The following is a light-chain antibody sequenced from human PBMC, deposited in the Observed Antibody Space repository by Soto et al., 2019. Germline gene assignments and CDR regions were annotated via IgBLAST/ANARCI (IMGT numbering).Light chain of an antibody. J-gene: IGKJ2*01. CDR1: QGISSY. V-gene: IGKV1-9*01. Sequence: DIPLTQSPSFLSASVGDRVTITCRASQGISSYLAWYRQRPGKAPELLIYGASTLQRGVPSRFSGSGSGTEFTLTISSLQSEDFASFYCRHLNSYPHTFGVGTKLEIK. CDR2: GAS. CDR3: RHLNSYPHT.